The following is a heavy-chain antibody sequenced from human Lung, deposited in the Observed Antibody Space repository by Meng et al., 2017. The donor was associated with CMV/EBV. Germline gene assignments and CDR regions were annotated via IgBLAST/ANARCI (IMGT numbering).Heavy chain of an antibody. V-gene: IGHV4-38-2*02. CDR1: GYSIGSGYF. Sequence: SXTLSLXCSVSGYSIGSGYFWGWIRQPPGKGLEWVGSIYHSCSTYHNPSLKSRVTISADSPRNQFSLKLISVTAADTAAYYCARMSARGGNSLIDYWGQGTXVTVSS. D-gene: IGHD4-23*01. J-gene: IGHJ4*02. CDR3: ARMSARGGNSLIDY. CDR2: IYHSCST.